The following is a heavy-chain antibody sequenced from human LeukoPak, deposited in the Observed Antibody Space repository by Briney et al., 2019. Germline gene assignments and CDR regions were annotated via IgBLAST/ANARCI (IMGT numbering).Heavy chain of an antibody. CDR3: ARRNGQDIVATFRRRYYFDY. J-gene: IGHJ4*02. CDR1: GGSFSGYY. V-gene: IGHV4-34*01. Sequence: SETLSLTCAVYGGSFSGYYWSWNRQPPGKGLEWIGEINHSGSTNYNPSLKSRVTISINTSKNQFSLKLSSVTAADTAVYYCARRNGQDIVATFRRRYYFDYWGQGTLVTVSS. D-gene: IGHD5-12*01. CDR2: INHSGST.